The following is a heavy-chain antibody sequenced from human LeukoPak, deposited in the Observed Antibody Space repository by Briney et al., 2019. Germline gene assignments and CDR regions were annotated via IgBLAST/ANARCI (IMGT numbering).Heavy chain of an antibody. CDR2: INPSGGST. CDR1: GYTFTSYY. J-gene: IGHJ3*02. Sequence: ASVKVSCKASGYTFTSYYMHWVRQAPGQGLEWMGIINPSGGSTSYAQKFQGRVTITADKSTSTAYMELSSLRSEDTAVYYCAREGRDSDDYGDYGGDAFDIWGQGTMVTVSS. D-gene: IGHD4-17*01. V-gene: IGHV1-46*01. CDR3: AREGRDSDDYGDYGGDAFDI.